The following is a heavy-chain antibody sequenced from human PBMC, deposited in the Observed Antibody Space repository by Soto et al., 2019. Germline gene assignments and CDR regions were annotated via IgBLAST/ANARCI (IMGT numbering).Heavy chain of an antibody. CDR2: INTAGSST. D-gene: IGHD3-9*01. V-gene: IGHV3-74*01. CDR1: GFSFSSYW. CDR3: TRSPGGYYID. Sequence: EVQLVESGGGLVQPGGSLRLSCADSGFSFSSYWMHWVLQGPGKGLVWVSRINTAGSSTNYADSVKGRFTISRDNAKNMVYLQMNGLRAEAAAVYYCTRSPGGYYIDWGQGTMVTVSS. J-gene: IGHJ3*01.